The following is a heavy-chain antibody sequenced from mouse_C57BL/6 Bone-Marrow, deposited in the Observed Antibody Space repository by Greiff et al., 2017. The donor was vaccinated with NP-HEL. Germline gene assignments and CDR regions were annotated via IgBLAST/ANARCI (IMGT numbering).Heavy chain of an antibody. V-gene: IGHV5-6*01. J-gene: IGHJ2*01. CDR1: GFTFSSYG. Sequence: EVQLVESGGDLVKPGGSLKLSCAASGFTFSSYGMSWVRQTPDKRLEWVATISSGGSYTYYPDSVKGRFTISRDNAKNTLYLQMSSLKSEDTAMYYCARGVGFDDWGQGTTLTVSS. CDR3: ARGVGFDD. CDR2: ISSGGSYT. D-gene: IGHD1-1*01.